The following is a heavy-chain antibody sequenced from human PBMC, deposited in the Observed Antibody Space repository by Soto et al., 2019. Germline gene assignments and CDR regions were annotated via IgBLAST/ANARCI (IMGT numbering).Heavy chain of an antibody. CDR2: ISSSSSYI. CDR1: GFTFSSYS. V-gene: IGHV3-21*01. Sequence: GGSLRLSCAASGFTFSSYSMNWVRQAPGKGLEWVSSISSSSSYIYYADSVKGRFTISRDNAKNSLYLQMNSLRAEDTAVYYCATWNWYGGTPTDYWGQGTLVTSPQ. J-gene: IGHJ4*02. D-gene: IGHD1-1*01. CDR3: ATWNWYGGTPTDY.